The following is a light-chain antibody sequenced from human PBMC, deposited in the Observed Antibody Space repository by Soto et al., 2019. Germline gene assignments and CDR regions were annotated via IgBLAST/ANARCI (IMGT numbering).Light chain of an antibody. J-gene: IGKJ2*01. CDR3: QQYESHMYT. CDR1: QSVSSW. V-gene: IGKV1-5*03. CDR2: KAS. Sequence: DIQMTQSPSTLSASVGDRVTITCRASQSVSSWLAWYQQKPGKAPKLLIYKASSLESGVPSRFSGSGSGTEFTLTITSLQPDEFATYYCQQYESHMYTFGQGTKLEI.